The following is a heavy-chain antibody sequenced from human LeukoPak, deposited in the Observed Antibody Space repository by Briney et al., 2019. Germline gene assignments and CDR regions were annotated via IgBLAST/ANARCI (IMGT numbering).Heavy chain of an antibody. CDR1: GGSFSGYY. CDR3: ARGSPSIALAGTFDY. CDR2: INHSGST. D-gene: IGHD6-19*01. J-gene: IGHJ4*02. Sequence: SETLSLTCAVYGGSFSGYYWSWIRQPPGKGLEWIGEINHSGSTNYNPSLKSRVTISVDTSKNQFSLKLSSVTAADTAVYYCARGSPSIALAGTFDYWGQGTLVTVSS. V-gene: IGHV4-34*01.